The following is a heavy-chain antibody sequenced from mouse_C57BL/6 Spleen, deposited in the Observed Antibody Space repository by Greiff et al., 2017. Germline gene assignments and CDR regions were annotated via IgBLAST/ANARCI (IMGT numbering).Heavy chain of an antibody. V-gene: IGHV3-6*01. CDR2: ISYDGSN. CDR3: ARDPYYGNPRRYFDV. CDR1: GYSITSGYY. J-gene: IGHJ1*03. Sequence: ESGPGLVKPSQSLSLTCSVTGYSITSGYYWNWIRQFPGNKLEWMGYISYDGSNKYNPSLKNRISITRDTSKNQFFLKLNSVTTEDTATYYCARDPYYGNPRRYFDVWGTGTTVTVSS. D-gene: IGHD2-1*01.